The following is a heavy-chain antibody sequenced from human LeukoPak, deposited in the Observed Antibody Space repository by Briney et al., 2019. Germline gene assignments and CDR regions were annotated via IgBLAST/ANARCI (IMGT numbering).Heavy chain of an antibody. J-gene: IGHJ6*03. CDR2: ISGIGGST. V-gene: IGHV3-23*01. D-gene: IGHD3-16*02. CDR1: GFTFSSYG. Sequence: GGSLRLSCAASGFTFSSYGMGWVRQAPGKGLEGVSAISGIGGSTYYADSVKGRFTISRDNSKNTLYLQMNSLRAEDTAVYYCAKDSIVYYYYYMDVWGKGTTVTVSS. CDR3: AKDSIVYYYYYMDV.